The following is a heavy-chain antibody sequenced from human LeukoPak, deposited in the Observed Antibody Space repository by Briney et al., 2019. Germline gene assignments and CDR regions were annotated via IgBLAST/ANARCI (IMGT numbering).Heavy chain of an antibody. CDR2: ISGSGGTT. Sequence: GGSLRLSCVASGFTFSSFAMSSVRQAPGKGLEWVSSISGSGGTTYYPDSVKGRFTISRDNSKSTLYLQMNSLRAEDTAVYYCAKAAPGYSGYDLKAYYYYYMDVWGKGTTVTVSS. CDR3: AKAAPGYSGYDLKAYYYYYMDV. V-gene: IGHV3-23*01. J-gene: IGHJ6*03. D-gene: IGHD5-12*01. CDR1: GFTFSSFA.